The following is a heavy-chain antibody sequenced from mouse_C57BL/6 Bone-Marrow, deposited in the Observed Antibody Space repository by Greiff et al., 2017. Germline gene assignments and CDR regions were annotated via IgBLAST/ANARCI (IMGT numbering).Heavy chain of an antibody. CDR2: IDPENGDT. CDR3: TIWGVYYDYDGAMDY. D-gene: IGHD2-4*01. J-gene: IGHJ4*01. Sequence: VQLQQSGAELVRPGASVKLSCTASGFNIKDDYMHWVKQRPEQGLEWIGWIDPENGDTEYASKFQGKATITADTSSNTAYLQLSSLTSEDTAVYYCTIWGVYYDYDGAMDYWGQGTSVTVSS. CDR1: GFNIKDDY. V-gene: IGHV14-4*01.